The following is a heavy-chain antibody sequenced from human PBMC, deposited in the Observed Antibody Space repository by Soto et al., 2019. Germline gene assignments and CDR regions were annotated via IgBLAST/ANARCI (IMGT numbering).Heavy chain of an antibody. CDR2: IIPIFGTA. CDR1: GVTFSSYA. J-gene: IGHJ3*02. CDR3: ARDRRGGELLDAFDI. V-gene: IGHV1-69*01. D-gene: IGHD1-26*01. Sequence: QVQLVQSGAEVKKPGSSVKVSCKASGVTFSSYAISWVRQAPGQGLEWMGGIIPIFGTANYAQKFQGRVTITADESTSTAYMELSSVRSEDTAVYYCARDRRGGELLDAFDIWGQGTMVTVSS.